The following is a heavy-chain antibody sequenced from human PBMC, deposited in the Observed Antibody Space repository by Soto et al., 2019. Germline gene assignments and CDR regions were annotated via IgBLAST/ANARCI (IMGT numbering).Heavy chain of an antibody. CDR1: GFTFSSYA. V-gene: IGHV3-30*18. CDR2: ISYDGSNK. CDR3: AKDRGYYDSSGYDFDY. Sequence: PGGSLRLSCAASGFTFSSYAMSWVRQAPGKGLEWVAVISYDGSNKYYADSVKGRFTISRDNSKNTLYLQMNSLRAEDTAVYYCAKDRGYYDSSGYDFDYWGQGTLVTVSS. J-gene: IGHJ4*02. D-gene: IGHD3-22*01.